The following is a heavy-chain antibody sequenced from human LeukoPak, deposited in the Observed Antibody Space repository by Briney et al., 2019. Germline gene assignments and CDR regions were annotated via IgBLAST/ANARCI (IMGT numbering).Heavy chain of an antibody. CDR3: ARDRAPVTMIRGAPGGFDP. D-gene: IGHD3-10*01. V-gene: IGHV4-59*11. Sequence: SETLSLTCTVSGGSISSHFWSWIRQPPGKGLEWTGYMFYSGSTNYNPSLKSRVTISVDASKNQFSLTLTSVSAADTAVYYCARDRAPVTMIRGAPGGFDPWGQGHLVPVSS. CDR1: GGSISSHF. J-gene: IGHJ5*02. CDR2: MFYSGST.